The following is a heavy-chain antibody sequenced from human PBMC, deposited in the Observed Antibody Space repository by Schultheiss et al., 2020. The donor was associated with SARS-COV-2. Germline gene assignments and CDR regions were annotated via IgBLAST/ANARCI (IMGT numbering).Heavy chain of an antibody. D-gene: IGHD4-11*01. CDR2: ISYDGSNK. CDR3: ARDGKDYRSYYYYYGMDV. CDR1: GFTFSNAW. J-gene: IGHJ6*02. V-gene: IGHV3-30*03. Sequence: GGSLRLSCAASGFTFSNAWMNWVRQAPGKGLEWVAVISYDGSNKYYADSVKGRFTISRDNSKNTLYLQMNSLRAEDTAVYYCARDGKDYRSYYYYYGMDVWGQGTTVTVSS.